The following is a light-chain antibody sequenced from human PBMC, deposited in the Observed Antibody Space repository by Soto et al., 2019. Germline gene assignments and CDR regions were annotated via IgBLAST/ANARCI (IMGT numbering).Light chain of an antibody. CDR1: EVIGNS. Sequence: DIQMTQSPSSLSASVGDRVTITCRASEVIGNSLGWFQQKPGKAPETLIFAASSLQSGVTSKFSGSGSGTHFTLTINSLQPEDFATYYCQQYKSYPWTSGQGTKVDIK. CDR2: AAS. CDR3: QQYKSYPWT. J-gene: IGKJ1*01. V-gene: IGKV1-16*02.